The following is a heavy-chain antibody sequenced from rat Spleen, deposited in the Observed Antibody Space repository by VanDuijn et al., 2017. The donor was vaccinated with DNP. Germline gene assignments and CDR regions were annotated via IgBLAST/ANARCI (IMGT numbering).Heavy chain of an antibody. J-gene: IGHJ2*01. CDR3: ARRDWEVDFDY. CDR1: GFTFSDYN. Sequence: EVQLVESGGGLVQPGRSLKISCTASGFTFSDYNMAWVRQAPKKGLEWVASISYEGGSTYYGDSVKGRFTISRDNAKNTLYLQMNSLRSEDTATYYCARRDWEVDFDYWGQGVMVTVST. V-gene: IGHV5-22*01. CDR2: ISYEGGST. D-gene: IGHD5-1*01.